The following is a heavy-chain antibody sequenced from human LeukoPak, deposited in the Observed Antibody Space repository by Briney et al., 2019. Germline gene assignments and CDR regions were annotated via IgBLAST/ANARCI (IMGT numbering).Heavy chain of an antibody. CDR1: GGSFSGYY. D-gene: IGHD3-10*01. Sequence: SETLSLTCAVYGGSFSGYYWSWIRQPPGKGLEWIGEINHSGSTNYNPSLKSRVTISVDTSKNQFSLKLSSVTAADTAVYYCAIDHGSGSYYRANPNPFDYWGQGTLVTVSS. CDR2: INHSGST. V-gene: IGHV4-34*01. J-gene: IGHJ4*02. CDR3: AIDHGSGSYYRANPNPFDY.